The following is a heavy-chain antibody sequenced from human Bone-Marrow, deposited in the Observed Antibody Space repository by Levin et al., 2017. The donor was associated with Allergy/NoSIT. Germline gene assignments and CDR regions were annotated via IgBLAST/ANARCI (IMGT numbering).Heavy chain of an antibody. CDR3: ARRDCRGTSGYYFFDS. J-gene: IGHJ4*02. Sequence: PGESLKISCAASGFTFSRYSMNWVRQAPGRGLEWGSYISRSSSTISYADSGKGRFTISRDNAKNSLYLQRNSLRDEETAGDNCARRDCRGTSGYYFFDSWGQGPLLTFSS. V-gene: IGHV3-48*02. CDR2: ISRSSSTI. CDR1: GFTFSRYS. D-gene: IGHD2-2*01.